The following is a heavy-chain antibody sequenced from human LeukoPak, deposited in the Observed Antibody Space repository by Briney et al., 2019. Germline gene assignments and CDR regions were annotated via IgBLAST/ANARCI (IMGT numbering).Heavy chain of an antibody. D-gene: IGHD2-15*01. CDR2: INPSGGST. CDR1: GYTFTSYY. J-gene: IGHJ3*02. V-gene: IGHV1-46*03. Sequence: APVKVSCKASGYTFTSYYMHWVRQAPGQGLEWMGIINPSGGSTSYAQKFQGRVTMTRDTSTSTVYMELSSLRSEDTAVYYCAREGGYCSGGSCSGSAFDIWGQGTMVTVSS. CDR3: AREGGYCSGGSCSGSAFDI.